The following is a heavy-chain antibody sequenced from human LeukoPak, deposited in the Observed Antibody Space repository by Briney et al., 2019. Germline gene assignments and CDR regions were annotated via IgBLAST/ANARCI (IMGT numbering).Heavy chain of an antibody. CDR3: ARGRVDSSSWYENSTLDY. J-gene: IGHJ4*02. V-gene: IGHV4-59*01. CDR2: IYYSGGT. Sequence: PSETLSLTCTVSGGSISSYYWSWIRQPPGKGLEWIGYIYYSGGTNYNSSLKSRVTISVDTSKNQFSLKLSSVTAADTAVYYCARGRVDSSSWYENSTLDYWGQGTLVTVSS. CDR1: GGSISSYY. D-gene: IGHD6-13*01.